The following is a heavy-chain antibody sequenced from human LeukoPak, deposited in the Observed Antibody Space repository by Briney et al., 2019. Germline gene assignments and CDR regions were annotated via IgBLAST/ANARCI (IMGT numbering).Heavy chain of an antibody. CDR1: GFNFDDYD. J-gene: IGHJ4*02. CDR2: TNWNGGST. CDR3: AREEGGYFDY. D-gene: IGHD3-16*01. Sequence: PGGSLRLSCAASGFNFDDYDMSWVRQAPGKGLEWVSGTNWNGGSTGYADSVKGRFTISRDNAKNSLYLQMSSLRAEDTALYYCAREEGGYFDYWGQGTLVTVSS. V-gene: IGHV3-20*04.